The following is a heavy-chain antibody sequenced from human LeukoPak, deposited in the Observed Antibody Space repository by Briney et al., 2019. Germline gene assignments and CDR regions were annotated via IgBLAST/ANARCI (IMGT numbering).Heavy chain of an antibody. CDR1: GFTFSTYW. CDR2: IKTDGSYT. V-gene: IGHV3-74*03. D-gene: IGHD3-9*01. Sequence: GGSLRLSCAASGFTFSTYWMHWVRQAPGKGLVWVSRIKTDGSYTKYADSVKGRFTVSRDNAKNTLYLQMNSLRAEDTSVYYCARRTGYYIDLLDYWGQGTLVTVSS. J-gene: IGHJ4*02. CDR3: ARRTGYYIDLLDY.